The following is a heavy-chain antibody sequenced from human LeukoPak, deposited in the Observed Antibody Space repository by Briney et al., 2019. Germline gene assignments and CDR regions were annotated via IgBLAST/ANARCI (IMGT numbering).Heavy chain of an antibody. CDR3: ARPGYCTNGVCQYYFDY. J-gene: IGHJ4*02. CDR1: GGSISSYY. Sequence: PSETLSLTCTVPGGSISSYYWSWIRQPPGKGLEWIGYIYYSGSTNYNPSLKSRVTISVDTSKNQFSLKLSSVTAADTAVYYCARPGYCTNGVCQYYFDYWGQGTLVTVSS. D-gene: IGHD2-8*01. CDR2: IYYSGST. V-gene: IGHV4-59*08.